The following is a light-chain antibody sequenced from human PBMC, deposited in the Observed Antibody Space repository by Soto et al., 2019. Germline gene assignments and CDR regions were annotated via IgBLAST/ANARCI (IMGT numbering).Light chain of an antibody. J-gene: IGLJ1*01. CDR2: EVV. CDR1: KNDIGVYDF. Sequence: ALTQPPSASGSPGQSVTISCAGTKNDIGVYDFVSWYQHHPGKAPRLIIYEVVQRPSGVPDRFSGSKSGNTASLTVSGLQAADEADYFCKSYAGSNTYVFGSGTKVTVL. V-gene: IGLV2-8*01. CDR3: KSYAGSNTYV.